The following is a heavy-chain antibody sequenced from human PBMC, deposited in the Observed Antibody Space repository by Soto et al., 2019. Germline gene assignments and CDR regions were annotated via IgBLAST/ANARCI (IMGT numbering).Heavy chain of an antibody. J-gene: IGHJ4*02. D-gene: IGHD3-22*01. CDR3: ARGGNYYDSSGKFDY. Sequence: PSETLSLTCTVSGGSVSSGSYYWSWIRQPPGKGLEWIGYIYYSGSTNYNPSLKSRVTISVDTSKNQFSLKLSSVTAADTAVYYCARGGNYYDSSGKFDYWGQGTLVTVSS. CDR2: IYYSGST. V-gene: IGHV4-61*01. CDR1: GGSVSSGSYY.